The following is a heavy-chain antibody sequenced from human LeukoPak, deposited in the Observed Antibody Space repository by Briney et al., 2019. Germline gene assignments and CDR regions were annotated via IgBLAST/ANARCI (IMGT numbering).Heavy chain of an antibody. J-gene: IGHJ6*02. Sequence: ASVKVSCKASGYTFTSYYMHWVRQAPGQGLEWMGIINPSGGSTSYAQKFQGRVTMTRDTSTSTVYMELSSLRSEDTAVYYCASEAKRGFGELAYYYYYGMDVWGQGTTVTVSS. V-gene: IGHV1-46*01. CDR2: INPSGGST. D-gene: IGHD3-10*01. CDR1: GYTFTSYY. CDR3: ASEAKRGFGELAYYYYYGMDV.